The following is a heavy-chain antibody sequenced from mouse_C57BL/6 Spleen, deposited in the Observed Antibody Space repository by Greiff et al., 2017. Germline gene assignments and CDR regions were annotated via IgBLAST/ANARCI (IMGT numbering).Heavy chain of an antibody. D-gene: IGHD1-1*01. CDR1: GYAFSSSW. CDR2: IYPGDGDT. J-gene: IGHJ2*01. Sequence: QVQLQQSGPELVKPGASVKISCKASGYAFSSSWMNWVKQRPGKGLEWIGRIYPGDGDTNYNGKFKGKATLTADKSSSTAYMQLSSLTSEDSAVYFCARDKAPLHYGSSLDYWGQGTTLTVSS. CDR3: ARDKAPLHYGSSLDY. V-gene: IGHV1-82*01.